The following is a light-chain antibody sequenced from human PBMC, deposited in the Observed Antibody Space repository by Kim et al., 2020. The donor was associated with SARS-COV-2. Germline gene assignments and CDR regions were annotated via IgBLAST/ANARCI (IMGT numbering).Light chain of an antibody. CDR2: QDT. J-gene: IGLJ2*01. V-gene: IGLV3-1*01. Sequence: SYELTQPPSVSVSPGQTATISCSGDKLGDKNACXYQQKQGQSPVVVIYQDTKRSSGIPERFSGSNSGNTATLTIRGTQALDEADYYGQAWDSSTVVFGGG. CDR3: QAWDSSTVV. CDR1: KLGDKN.